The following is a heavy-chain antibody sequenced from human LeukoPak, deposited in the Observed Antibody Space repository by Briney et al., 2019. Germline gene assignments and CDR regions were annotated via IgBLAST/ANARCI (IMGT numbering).Heavy chain of an antibody. D-gene: IGHD6-6*01. V-gene: IGHV6-1*01. Sequence: ASQTLSLTCAISGDSVSSNSAAWSWIRQSPSRGLEWLGRTYHTSKWFSEYAISLKSRITINPDTSKNQFSLQLKSVSPEDTAVYYCARDNFAARCDFDCWGQGTLVTVSS. CDR3: ARDNFAARCDFDC. J-gene: IGHJ4*02. CDR2: TYHTSKWFS. CDR1: GDSVSSNSAA.